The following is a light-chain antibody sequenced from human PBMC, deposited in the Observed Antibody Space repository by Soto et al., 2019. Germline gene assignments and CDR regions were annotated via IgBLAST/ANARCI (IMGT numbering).Light chain of an antibody. J-gene: IGLJ2*01. CDR1: SFNIGSNY. CDR2: AND. CDR3: GTWDNSLNAV. Sequence: QSVLTQPPSVSAAPGQKVSISCSGSSFNIGSNYVSWYQQLPGTAPKVLIYANDKRPSGIPDRFSGSKSGTSATLGISGLQTGDEAEYYCGTWDNSLNAVFGGWTKVTVL. V-gene: IGLV1-51*01.